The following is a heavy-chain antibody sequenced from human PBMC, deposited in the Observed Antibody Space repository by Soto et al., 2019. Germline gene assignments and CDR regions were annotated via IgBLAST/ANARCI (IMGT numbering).Heavy chain of an antibody. CDR2: ISGSGGST. V-gene: IGHV3-23*01. J-gene: IGHJ5*02. CDR3: AKDRALWYYGSGSLPENWFDP. CDR1: GFTFSSYA. D-gene: IGHD3-10*01. Sequence: GGSLRLSCAASGFTFSSYAMSWVRQAPGKGLEWVSAISGSGGSTYYADSVKGRFTISRDNSKNTLYLQMNSLRAEDTAVYYCAKDRALWYYGSGSLPENWFDPWGQGTLVTVSS.